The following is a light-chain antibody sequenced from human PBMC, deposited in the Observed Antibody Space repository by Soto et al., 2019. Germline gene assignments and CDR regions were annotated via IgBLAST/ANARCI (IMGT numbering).Light chain of an antibody. J-gene: IGKJ1*01. Sequence: QMTQSPSSLSASVGDRVTITCRASQGITNSLAWYQQKPGEVPKLLIYAASTLQSGVPSRFSVSGSGTDLTLTISSLQPEDVATYYCQKSDGAPRTFGQGTRVEIK. CDR1: QGITNS. CDR3: QKSDGAPRT. V-gene: IGKV1-27*01. CDR2: AAS.